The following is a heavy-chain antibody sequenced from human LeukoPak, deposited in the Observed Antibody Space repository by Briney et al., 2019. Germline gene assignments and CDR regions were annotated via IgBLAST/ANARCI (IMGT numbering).Heavy chain of an antibody. J-gene: IGHJ3*02. Sequence: GGSLRLSCAASGFSFITYGIHWVRQAPGKGLEWVAFIRYDGSNRFYADSVRGRFTISRDNSKNTLYLQMNSLRAEDTAVYYCARESPIAVAGGAFDIWGQGTMVTVSS. V-gene: IGHV3-30*02. CDR3: ARESPIAVAGGAFDI. D-gene: IGHD6-19*01. CDR2: IRYDGSNR. CDR1: GFSFITYG.